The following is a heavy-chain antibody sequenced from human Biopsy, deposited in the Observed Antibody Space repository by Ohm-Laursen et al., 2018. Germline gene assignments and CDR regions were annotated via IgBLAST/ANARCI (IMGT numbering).Heavy chain of an antibody. CDR3: ARGRLRAVARFDY. CDR1: GGSFCGYY. CDR2: INHSEST. J-gene: IGHJ4*02. Sequence: SQTLSFTCAVYGGSFCGYYWSWIRQPPGKGLEWIGEINHSESTNHNPSLKSRVTISVDTYKNQFSLKLGSVTAADTAVYYCARGRLRAVARFDYWGQGTLVTVSS. D-gene: IGHD6-19*01. V-gene: IGHV4-34*01.